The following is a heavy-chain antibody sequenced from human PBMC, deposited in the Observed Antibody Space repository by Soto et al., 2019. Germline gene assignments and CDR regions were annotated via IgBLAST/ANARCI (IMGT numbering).Heavy chain of an antibody. D-gene: IGHD1-26*01. CDR3: VCPGGLTEHYYYGMDV. CDR1: GFTFSNAW. J-gene: IGHJ6*02. CDR2: IKSKTDGGTT. V-gene: IGHV3-15*07. Sequence: GGSLRLSCAASGFTFSNAWMNWVRQAPGKGLEWVGRIKSKTDGGTTDYAAPVKGRFTISRDDSKNTLYLQMNSLKTEDTAVYYCVCPGGLTEHYYYGMDVWGQGTTVTVSS.